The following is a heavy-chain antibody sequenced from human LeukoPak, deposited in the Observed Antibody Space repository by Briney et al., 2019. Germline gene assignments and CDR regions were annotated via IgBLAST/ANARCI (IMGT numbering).Heavy chain of an antibody. Sequence: GGSLRLSCAASGFTFSDYYMSWIRQAPGKGLVWVSRINTDGSSTSYADSVKGRFTISRDNSKNTLYLQMGSLRAEDMAVYYCARDFIGYSSGWWFAAFDIWGQGTMVTVSS. CDR3: ARDFIGYSSGWWFAAFDI. D-gene: IGHD6-19*01. CDR1: GFTFSDYY. J-gene: IGHJ3*02. CDR2: INTDGSST. V-gene: IGHV3-74*01.